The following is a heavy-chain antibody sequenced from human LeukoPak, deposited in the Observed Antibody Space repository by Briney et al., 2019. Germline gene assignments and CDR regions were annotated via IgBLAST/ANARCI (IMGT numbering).Heavy chain of an antibody. Sequence: GGSLRLSCAASGITFSSYAMSWVRQAPGKGLEWVSAISGSGGSTYYADSVKGRFTISRDNSKNTLYLQMNSLRAEDTAVYYCAKSLASYDSSGYYYGSPRGFDYWGQGTLVTVSS. D-gene: IGHD3-22*01. CDR3: AKSLASYDSSGYYYGSPRGFDY. CDR2: ISGSGGST. V-gene: IGHV3-23*01. J-gene: IGHJ4*02. CDR1: GITFSSYA.